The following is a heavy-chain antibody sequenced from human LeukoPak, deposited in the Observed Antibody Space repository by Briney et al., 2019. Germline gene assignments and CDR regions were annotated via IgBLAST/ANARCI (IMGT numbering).Heavy chain of an antibody. CDR1: GGSTSSSTW. J-gene: IGHJ4*02. V-gene: IGHV4-4*02. Sequence: PSETLSLTCTVSGGSTSSSTWWSWVRQPPGKGLECIGEIHHSGTTNYNPSLKSRVTISIDKSKNQFSLKLNSVTAADTAVYYCARAFLVGYSPEEYFFDYWGQGNLVTVSS. D-gene: IGHD2-15*01. CDR2: IHHSGTT. CDR3: ARAFLVGYSPEEYFFDY.